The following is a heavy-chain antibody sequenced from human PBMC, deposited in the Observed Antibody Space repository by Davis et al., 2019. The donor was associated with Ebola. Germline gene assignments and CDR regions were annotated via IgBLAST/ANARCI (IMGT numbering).Heavy chain of an antibody. Sequence: GESLKISCAASGFTFSSYGMSWVRQAPGKGLEWVSSISGSGDYTYYAESVRGRFTISRDNSKNTLYLQMNSLRAEDTAVYYCAKDRSSSGSFHDYWGQGTLVTVSS. D-gene: IGHD3-10*01. CDR3: AKDRSSSGSFHDY. CDR1: GFTFSSYG. J-gene: IGHJ4*02. V-gene: IGHV3-23*01. CDR2: ISGSGDYT.